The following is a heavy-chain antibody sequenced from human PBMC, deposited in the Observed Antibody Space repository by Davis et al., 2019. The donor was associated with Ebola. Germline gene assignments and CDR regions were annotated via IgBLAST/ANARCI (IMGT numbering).Heavy chain of an antibody. CDR1: GFTFSSYG. J-gene: IGHJ4*02. CDR2: ISYDGSNK. V-gene: IGHV3-30*18. D-gene: IGHD1-26*01. Sequence: GESLKISCAASGFTFSSYGMHWVRQAPGKGLEWVAVISYDGSNKYYADSVKGRFTISRDNSKNTLYLQMNSLRAEDTAVYYCAKLGGPIVGATKVGNNDYWGQGTLVTVSS. CDR3: AKLGGPIVGATKVGNNDY.